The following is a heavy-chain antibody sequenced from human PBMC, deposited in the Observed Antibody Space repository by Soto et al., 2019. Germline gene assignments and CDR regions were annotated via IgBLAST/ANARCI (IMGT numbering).Heavy chain of an antibody. V-gene: IGHV3-64D*08. D-gene: IGHD6-19*01. CDR3: VKGYGRGRFTGYSSFFPPPAGDAFDI. CDR1: GFTFSSYA. J-gene: IGHJ3*02. CDR2: ISSNGGST. Sequence: GGSLRLSCSASGFTFSSYAMHWVRQAPGKGLEYVSAISSNGGSTYYADSVKGRFTISRDNSKNTLYLQMSSLRAEDTAVYYCVKGYGRGRFTGYSSFFPPPAGDAFDIWGQGTMVTVSS.